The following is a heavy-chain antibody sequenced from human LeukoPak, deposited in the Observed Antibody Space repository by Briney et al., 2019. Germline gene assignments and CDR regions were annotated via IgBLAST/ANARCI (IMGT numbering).Heavy chain of an antibody. D-gene: IGHD3-10*01. CDR2: IYYSGST. CDR3: ARSLTMVRGVIIYFDY. V-gene: IGHV4-39*01. CDR1: GGSISSSSYY. Sequence: SETLSLTCTVSGGSISSSSYYWGWIRQPPGKGLEWIGSIYYSGSTYYNPSLKSRVTISVDTPKNQFSLKLSSVTAADTAVYYCARSLTMVRGVIIYFDYWGQGTLVTVSS. J-gene: IGHJ4*02.